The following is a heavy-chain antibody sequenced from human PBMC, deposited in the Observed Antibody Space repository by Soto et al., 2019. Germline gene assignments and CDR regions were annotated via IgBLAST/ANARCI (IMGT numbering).Heavy chain of an antibody. CDR2: VYYSGST. D-gene: IGHD6-13*01. V-gene: IGHV4-30-4*01. Sequence: PSGTLSLTCTVSGDSMNSGDYYWSWVRQPPGKGLEWIGYVYYSGSTYYNPSLKSRISISVAKNRFSLKLTSVTAADTAGYFCARLLGSSSSKGGYYFLSWGHGTLVTV. J-gene: IGHJ5*01. CDR3: ARLLGSSSSKGGYYFLS. CDR1: GDSMNSGDYY.